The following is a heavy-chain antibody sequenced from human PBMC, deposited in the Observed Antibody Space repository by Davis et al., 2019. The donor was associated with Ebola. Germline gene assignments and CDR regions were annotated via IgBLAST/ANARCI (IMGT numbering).Heavy chain of an antibody. CDR1: GGTFSSYA. D-gene: IGHD6-13*01. J-gene: IGHJ5*02. V-gene: IGHV1-69*04. CDR2: IIPILGIA. CDR3: ARDTGQQLVGRDWFDP. Sequence: SVNVSCKASGGTFSSYAISWVRQAPGQGLEWMGRIIPILGIANYAQKFQGRVTITADKSTSTAYMELSSLRSEDTAVYYCARDTGQQLVGRDWFDPWGQGTLVTVSS.